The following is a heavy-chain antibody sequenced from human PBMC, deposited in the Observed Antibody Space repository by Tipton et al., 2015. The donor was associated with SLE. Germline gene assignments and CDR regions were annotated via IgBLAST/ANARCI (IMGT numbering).Heavy chain of an antibody. D-gene: IGHD2-15*01. CDR3: ARQGGTVPLWDF. Sequence: TLSLTCTVSGGSMSSYYWSWIRLPPGKGLEWIGCISYTGSTSYIPSLKSRVTISVDTSKNQFSLKLSSVTAADTAVYYCARQGGTVPLWDFWGQGALVTVSS. CDR1: GGSMSSYY. J-gene: IGHJ4*02. V-gene: IGHV4-59*01. CDR2: ISYTGST.